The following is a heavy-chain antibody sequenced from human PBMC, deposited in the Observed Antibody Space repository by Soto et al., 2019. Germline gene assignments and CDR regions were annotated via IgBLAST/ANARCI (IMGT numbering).Heavy chain of an antibody. D-gene: IGHD2-8*02. CDR3: AAGYSTGLDAFDI. J-gene: IGHJ3*02. CDR2: IFHGDSDT. CDR1: GYNFDNFW. V-gene: IGHV5-51*01. Sequence: GEALKISCKGSGYNFDNFWIGWVRQMPGKGLEWMGMIFHGDSDTKNSPSLEGQITMSVDKSASSAYLQWRSLKASDTAIYYCAAGYSTGLDAFDIWGQGTMVTVSS.